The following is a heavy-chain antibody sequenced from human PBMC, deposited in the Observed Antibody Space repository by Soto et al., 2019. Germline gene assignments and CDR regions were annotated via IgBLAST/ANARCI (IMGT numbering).Heavy chain of an antibody. V-gene: IGHV3-13*01. D-gene: IGHD2-2*01. CDR2: IGTAGDT. CDR1: GFPFSTYA. CDR3: ARERRLGTSTSCPNKIIPFAMDV. Sequence: DVQLVESGGGLVQPGGSLRLSCAASGFPFSTYAIHWVRQVTGKGLEWVSTIGTAGDTHYPGSVKGRFSASRENAKNSLYLPMNSLRARDTAVYYWARERRLGTSTSCPNKIIPFAMDVWGQGTTVIVSS. J-gene: IGHJ6*02.